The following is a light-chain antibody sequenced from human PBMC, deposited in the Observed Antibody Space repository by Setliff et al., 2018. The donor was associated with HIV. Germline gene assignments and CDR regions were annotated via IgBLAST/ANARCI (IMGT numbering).Light chain of an antibody. J-gene: IGLJ3*02. CDR3: ATWDNSLSVRV. Sequence: GSSSNIGNHYVSWYQQAPGTAPKLLIFESDKRPSGIPDRFSGSKSGTSATLGITGLQTGDEANYYCATWDNSLSVRVFGGGTKVTVL. V-gene: IGLV1-51*02. CDR2: ESD. CDR1: SSNIGNHY.